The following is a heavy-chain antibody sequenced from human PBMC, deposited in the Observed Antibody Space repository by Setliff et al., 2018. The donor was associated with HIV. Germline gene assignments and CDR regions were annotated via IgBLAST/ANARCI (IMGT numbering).Heavy chain of an antibody. V-gene: IGHV5-51*01. CDR3: ARGTTSSIYFDY. Sequence: PGESLKISCKASGYTFTNYWIGWVRQMPGKGLELMGMIYPGDTRYSPSLQGQVTISADNFITTAYLQWSSLKASDTAMYYCARGTTSSIYFDYWGEGTPVTVSS. D-gene: IGHD1-1*01. J-gene: IGHJ4*02. CDR2: IYPGDT. CDR1: GYTFTNYW.